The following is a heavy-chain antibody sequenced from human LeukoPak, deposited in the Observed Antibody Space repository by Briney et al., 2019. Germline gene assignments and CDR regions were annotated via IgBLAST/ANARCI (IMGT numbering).Heavy chain of an antibody. V-gene: IGHV4-39*01. J-gene: IGHJ4*02. CDR3: VRPRDYYGSGTNYFDY. CDR2: IYYSGST. D-gene: IGHD3-10*01. Sequence: SETLSLTCTVSGGSISSSSYYWGWIRQPPGKGLEWIGSIYYSGSTYYNPSLKSRVTISVDTSKNQFSLKLSSVTAADTAVYYCVRPRDYYGSGTNYFDYWGQGTLVTVSS. CDR1: GGSISSSSYY.